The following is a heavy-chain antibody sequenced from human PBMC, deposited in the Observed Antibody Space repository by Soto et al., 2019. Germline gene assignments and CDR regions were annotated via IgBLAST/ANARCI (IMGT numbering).Heavy chain of an antibody. V-gene: IGHV3-33*01. Sequence: PGGSLRLSCAASGFTFSSYGMHWVRQAPGKGLEWVAVIWYDGSNKYYADSVKGRFTISRDNSKNTLYLQMNSLRAEDTAVYYCARDISRLEPTHYYYYGMDVWGQGTTVTVSS. CDR1: GFTFSSYG. D-gene: IGHD1-1*01. J-gene: IGHJ6*02. CDR2: IWYDGSNK. CDR3: ARDISRLEPTHYYYYGMDV.